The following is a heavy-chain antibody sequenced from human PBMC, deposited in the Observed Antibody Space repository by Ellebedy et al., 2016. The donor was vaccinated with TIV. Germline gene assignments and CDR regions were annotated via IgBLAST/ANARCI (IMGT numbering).Heavy chain of an antibody. CDR3: ARGSVVVPDS. Sequence: GESLKISCAASGFTFSNYNMNWVRQAPGKGLEWVSYISSGSGSIYYADSVKGRFTISRDNAKNSLYLQMNSLRDEDTADYYCARGSVVVPDSWGQGTQVTVSS. CDR2: ISSGSGSI. CDR1: GFTFSNYN. J-gene: IGHJ5*02. D-gene: IGHD3-22*01. V-gene: IGHV3-48*02.